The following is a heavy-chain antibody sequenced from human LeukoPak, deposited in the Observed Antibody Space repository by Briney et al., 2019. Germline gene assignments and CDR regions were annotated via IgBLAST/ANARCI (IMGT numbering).Heavy chain of an antibody. CDR1: GYSISSVYY. J-gene: IGHJ6*04. CDR2: IYQSGST. D-gene: IGHD5-18*01. V-gene: IGHV4-38-2*02. Sequence: PSETLSLTCAVSGYSISSVYYWGWIRQPPGKGLEWIGCIYQSGSTYYNPSLKSRVTISVDPSKHPFPLKLSSVTAADTAVYYRAREAGVSYGLYAYYYGMDVGGKGTTVTVPS. CDR3: AREAGVSYGLYAYYYGMDV.